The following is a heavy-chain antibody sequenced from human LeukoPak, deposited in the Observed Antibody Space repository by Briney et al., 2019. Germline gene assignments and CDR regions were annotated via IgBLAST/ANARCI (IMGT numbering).Heavy chain of an antibody. D-gene: IGHD3-22*01. V-gene: IGHV3-30*02. Sequence: PGGSLRLSCAASGFTFSSYGMHWVRQAPGKGLEWVAFIRYDGSNKYYADSVKGRFTISRDNSKNTLYLQMSSLRVEDTAVYYCARGEGSGYYYYFDYWGQGTLVTISS. CDR3: ARGEGSGYYYYFDY. J-gene: IGHJ4*02. CDR1: GFTFSSYG. CDR2: IRYDGSNK.